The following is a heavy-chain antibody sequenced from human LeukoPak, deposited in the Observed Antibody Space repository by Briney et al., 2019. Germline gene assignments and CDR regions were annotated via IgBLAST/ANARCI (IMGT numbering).Heavy chain of an antibody. CDR1: GYRFTSYW. D-gene: IGHD3-10*01. V-gene: IGHV5-51*01. CDR3: ARLSNRGVTRTAFDY. Sequence: GESLKISCKGSGYRFTSYWIGWVRQMPGKGLEWMGIIYPGDSDTRYSPSFQGQVTISADKSISTAYLQWSSLKASDTAMYYCARLSNRGVTRTAFDYWGQGTLVTVSS. CDR2: IYPGDSDT. J-gene: IGHJ4*02.